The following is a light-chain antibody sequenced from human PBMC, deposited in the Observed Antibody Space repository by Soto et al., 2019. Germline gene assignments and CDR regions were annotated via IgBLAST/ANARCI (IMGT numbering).Light chain of an antibody. Sequence: DIRMSQSPSTLSGNVGDRVTITCRASQTISSWLAWYQQKPGKAPKLLIYDASALPRGVPSRFSGSGSGTKFTLTIASLQPDDFATYYCQQYETFSGTFGPGSKVDIK. CDR2: DAS. J-gene: IGKJ1*01. V-gene: IGKV1-5*01. CDR3: QQYETFSGT. CDR1: QTISSW.